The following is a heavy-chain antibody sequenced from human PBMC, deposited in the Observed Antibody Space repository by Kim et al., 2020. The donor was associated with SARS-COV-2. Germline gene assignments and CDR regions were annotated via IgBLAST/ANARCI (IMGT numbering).Heavy chain of an antibody. Sequence: GGSLRLSCAASGFTFSSYAMSWVRQAPGKGLEWVSAISGSGGSTYYADSVKGRFTISRDNSKNTLYLQMNSLRAEDTAVYYCAKVGQHRTSPYYYYGMDVWGQGTTVTVSS. CDR1: GFTFSSYA. CDR2: ISGSGGST. V-gene: IGHV3-23*01. J-gene: IGHJ6*02. CDR3: AKVGQHRTSPYYYYGMDV. D-gene: IGHD2-2*01.